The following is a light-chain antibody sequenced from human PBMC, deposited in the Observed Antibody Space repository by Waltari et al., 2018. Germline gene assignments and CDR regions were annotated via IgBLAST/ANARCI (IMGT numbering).Light chain of an antibody. CDR3: CSYAGTNNFYV. J-gene: IGLJ1*01. CDR1: RSDIGDYDY. Sequence: QSALTQPPSASGSPGESVTLPCTGTRSDIGDYDYVSWYQHHPGKAPKLMIYEIIKRPSGVPDRFSGSKSGNTASLTVSGLQAEDEADYYCCSYAGTNNFYVFGTGTKVTVL. V-gene: IGLV2-8*01. CDR2: EII.